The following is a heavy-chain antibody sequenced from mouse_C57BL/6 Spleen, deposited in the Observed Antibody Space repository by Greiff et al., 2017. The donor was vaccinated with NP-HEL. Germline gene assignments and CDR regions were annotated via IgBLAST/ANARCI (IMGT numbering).Heavy chain of an antibody. CDR1: GYTFTSYW. CDR2: IDPSDSET. V-gene: IGHV1-52*01. CDR3: VLGTWFAY. J-gene: IGHJ3*01. Sequence: QVQLQQPGAELVKPGASVKLSCKASGYTFTSYWMHWVKQRPIQGLEWIGNIDPSDSETNYTQKFKDKATLTVDKSTSTAYMQLSSLTSEDSAVYYCVLGTWFAYWGQGTLVTVSA.